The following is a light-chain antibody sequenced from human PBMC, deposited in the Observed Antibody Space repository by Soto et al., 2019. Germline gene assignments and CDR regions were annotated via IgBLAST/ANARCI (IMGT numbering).Light chain of an antibody. J-gene: IGKJ1*01. CDR3: QQYGSLSWT. CDR1: QDIADY. CDR2: DAS. Sequence: DIQMTQSPSSLSASVGDRVTITCQASQDIADYLNWYQLKPGKAPKLLIYDASNLEAGVPSRFTGAGSGTDFSFTISSLQPEDVATYFCQQYGSLSWTFGQGTKVEIK. V-gene: IGKV1-33*01.